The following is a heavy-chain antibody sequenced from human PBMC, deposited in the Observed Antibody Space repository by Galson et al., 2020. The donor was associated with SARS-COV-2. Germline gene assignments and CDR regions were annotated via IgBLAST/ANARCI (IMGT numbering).Heavy chain of an antibody. J-gene: IGHJ6*03. CDR3: ARGHRGVVPSPVLGLGPFYSYYYMDV. D-gene: IGHD3-10*01. Sequence: SETLSLTCAVYGGSFSGYSWTWIRQPPEKGLEWIGEINFGGNTNYSPSLGSRVTVSVDTSKNQFSLKLRSVTAADTALYYCARGHRGVVPSPVLGLGPFYSYYYMDVWAKGTTVTVSS. V-gene: IGHV4-34*01. CDR2: INFGGNT. CDR1: GGSFSGYS.